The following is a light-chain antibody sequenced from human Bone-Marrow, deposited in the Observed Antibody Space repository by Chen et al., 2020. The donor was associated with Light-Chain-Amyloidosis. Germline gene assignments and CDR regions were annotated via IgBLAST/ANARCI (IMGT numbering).Light chain of an antibody. CDR1: NIGSTS. Sequence: SYVLTQPSSVSVAPGQTATIACGGNNIGSTSVHWYQQTPGQAPLLVVYDDCKRPSGIPERLSGSNSGNTATLTISRVEARDEADYYCQVWDTSSDRPVFGGGTKLTVL. CDR3: QVWDTSSDRPV. J-gene: IGLJ3*02. V-gene: IGLV3-21*02. CDR2: DDC.